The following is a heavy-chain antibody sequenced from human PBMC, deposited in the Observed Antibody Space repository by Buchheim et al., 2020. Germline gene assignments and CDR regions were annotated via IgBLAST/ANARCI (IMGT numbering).Heavy chain of an antibody. Sequence: QVQLVESGGGVVQPGRSLRLSCAASGFTFSRYAMHWVRQAPGKGLEWVAVISYDGSNKYYADSVKGRFTISRDNSKTTLYLQMNSLRAEDTAVYYCARVPGGRNNAFDIWGQGT. J-gene: IGHJ3*02. CDR1: GFTFSRYA. CDR2: ISYDGSNK. CDR3: ARVPGGRNNAFDI. D-gene: IGHD2-15*01. V-gene: IGHV3-30-3*01.